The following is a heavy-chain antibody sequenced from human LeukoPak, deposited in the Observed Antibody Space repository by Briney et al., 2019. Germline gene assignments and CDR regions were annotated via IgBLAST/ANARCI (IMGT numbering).Heavy chain of an antibody. CDR3: ARHVSSGWPNWFDP. CDR2: IYYSGST. D-gene: IGHD6-19*01. CDR1: GFTFSSYSMN. J-gene: IGHJ5*02. Sequence: PGGSLRLSCAASGFTFSSYSMNWVRQPPGKGLEWIGSIYYSGSTYYNPSLKSRVTISVDTSKNQFSLKLSSVTAADTAVYYCARHVSSGWPNWFDPWGQGTLVTVSS. V-gene: IGHV4-39*01.